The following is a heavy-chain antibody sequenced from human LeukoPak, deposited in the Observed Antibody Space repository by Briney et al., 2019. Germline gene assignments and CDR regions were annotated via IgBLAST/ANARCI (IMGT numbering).Heavy chain of an antibody. V-gene: IGHV4-59*01. CDR1: GGSISSYY. CDR3: ARSGYSSSWVNFDY. J-gene: IGHJ4*02. CDR2: IYYSGST. D-gene: IGHD6-13*01. Sequence: PSETLSLTCTVSGGSISSYYWSWIRQPPGKGLEWIGYIYYSGSTNYNPSLKSRVTISVDTSKNQFSLKLSSVTAADTAVYYCARSGYSSSWVNFDYWGQRTLVTVSS.